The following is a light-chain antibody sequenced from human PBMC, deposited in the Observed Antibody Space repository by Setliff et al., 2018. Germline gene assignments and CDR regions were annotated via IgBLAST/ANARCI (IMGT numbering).Light chain of an antibody. J-gene: IGLJ1*01. CDR3: SSYAGNYIYV. CDR2: EVK. Sequence: QSVLTQPPPASGSPGQSVTVSCTGTSIYFGRYVYVSWYQQHPGEPPKLLLYEVKKRPSGVPDRFSGSKSGNTASLTVSGLQADDEADYYCSSYAGNYIYVFGTGTKV. V-gene: IGLV2-8*01. CDR1: SIYFGRYVY.